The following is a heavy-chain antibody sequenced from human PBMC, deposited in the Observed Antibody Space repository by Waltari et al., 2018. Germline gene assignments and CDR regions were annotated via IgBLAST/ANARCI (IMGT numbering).Heavy chain of an antibody. V-gene: IGHV3-23*01. CDR1: GFTFSSYA. CDR3: ANFGPPIAVAGIPLRVYFQH. J-gene: IGHJ1*01. D-gene: IGHD6-19*01. Sequence: EVQLLESGGGLVQPGGSLRLSCAASGFTFSSYAMSWVRQAPGKGLGWVSAISGSGGSTYYADSVKGRFTISRDNSKNTLYLQMNSLRAEDTAVYYCANFGPPIAVAGIPLRVYFQHWGQGTLVTVSS. CDR2: ISGSGGST.